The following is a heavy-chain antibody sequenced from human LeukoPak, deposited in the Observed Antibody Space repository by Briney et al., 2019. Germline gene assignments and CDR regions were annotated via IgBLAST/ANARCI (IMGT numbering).Heavy chain of an antibody. CDR1: GGSFSGYY. Sequence: LSLTCAVYGGSFSGYYMSWIRQAPGKGLEWVSYISSSGSTIYYADSVKGRFTISRDSAKNSLYLQMNSLRAEDTAVYYCASPGQLVGEDYWGQGTLVTVSS. J-gene: IGHJ4*02. CDR3: ASPGQLVGEDY. CDR2: ISSSGSTI. V-gene: IGHV3-11*01. D-gene: IGHD6-13*01.